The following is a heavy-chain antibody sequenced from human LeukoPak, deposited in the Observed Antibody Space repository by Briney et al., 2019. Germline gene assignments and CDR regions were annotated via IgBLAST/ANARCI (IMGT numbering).Heavy chain of an antibody. CDR3: VRGYYYGMDV. J-gene: IGHJ6*02. Sequence: GGSLRLSRAASGFTFSSNWMQSVSQAPGKGPGWVSRIISDGSSTRYADSVKGRFTISRDNAKDTVYLQMNSLRAEDTTVYYCVRGYYYGMDVWGQGTTVTVSS. CDR2: IISDGSST. CDR1: GFTFSSNW. V-gene: IGHV3-74*01.